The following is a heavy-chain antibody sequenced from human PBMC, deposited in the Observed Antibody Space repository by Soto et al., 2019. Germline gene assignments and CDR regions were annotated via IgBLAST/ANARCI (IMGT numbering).Heavy chain of an antibody. V-gene: IGHV1-69*13. CDR3: ARVQEQQLERGFDP. CDR2: IIPIFGTA. J-gene: IGHJ5*02. Sequence: ASVKVSCKASGGTFSSYAISWVRQAPGQGLEWMGGIIPIFGTANYAQKFQGRVTITADESTSTAYMELSSLRSEDTAVYYCARVQEQQLERGFDPWGQGTMVTVSS. D-gene: IGHD6-13*01. CDR1: GGTFSSYA.